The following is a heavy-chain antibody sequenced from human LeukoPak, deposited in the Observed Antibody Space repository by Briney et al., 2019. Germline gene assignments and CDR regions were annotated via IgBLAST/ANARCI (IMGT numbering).Heavy chain of an antibody. D-gene: IGHD6-19*01. CDR2: INPNSGGT. CDR1: GYTFTGYY. Sequence: ASVKVSCKASGYTFTGYYMHWVRQAPGQGLGWMGWINPNSGGTNYAQKFQGRVTMTRDTSISTAYMELSRLRSDDTAVYYCARGTPSSGWLYWFDPWGQGTLVTVSS. V-gene: IGHV1-2*02. J-gene: IGHJ5*02. CDR3: ARGTPSSGWLYWFDP.